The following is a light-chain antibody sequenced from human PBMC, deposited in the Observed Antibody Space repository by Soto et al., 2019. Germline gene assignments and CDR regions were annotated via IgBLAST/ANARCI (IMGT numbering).Light chain of an antibody. CDR1: QDISNY. Sequence: DIQMTHSPSSLSASVGDRVTNTXXASQDISNYLNWYQQKPGKAPKLLIYDASNLETGVPSRFSGSGSGTDFTFTISSLQPEDIATYYCQQYDNLPLTFGGGTKVDIK. V-gene: IGKV1-33*01. CDR3: QQYDNLPLT. J-gene: IGKJ4*01. CDR2: DAS.